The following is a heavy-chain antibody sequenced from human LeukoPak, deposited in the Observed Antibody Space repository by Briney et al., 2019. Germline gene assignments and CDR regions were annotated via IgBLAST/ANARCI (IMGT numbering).Heavy chain of an antibody. D-gene: IGHD3-16*02. V-gene: IGHV3-48*04. CDR2: ISSSSSTI. J-gene: IGHJ4*02. CDR1: GFTFSSYS. Sequence: GGSLRLSCAASGFTFSSYSMNWVRQAPGKGLEGVSYISSSSSTIYYADSLKGRFTIPKNNAKNSLYLKMNSLRAEDTAVYYCARDRYGTKPYYFDYWGQGTLVTVSS. CDR3: ARDRYGTKPYYFDY.